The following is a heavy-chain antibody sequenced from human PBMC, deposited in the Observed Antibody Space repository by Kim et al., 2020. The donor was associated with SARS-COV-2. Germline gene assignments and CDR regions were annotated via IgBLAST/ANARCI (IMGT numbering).Heavy chain of an antibody. D-gene: IGHD3-22*01. J-gene: IGHJ4*02. V-gene: IGHV4-30-2*04. Sequence: SRITISVDTSKNQFSLKLSSVTAADTAVYYCASTRYYYDSSGYEMDFDYWGQGTLVTVSS. CDR3: ASTRYYYDSSGYEMDFDY.